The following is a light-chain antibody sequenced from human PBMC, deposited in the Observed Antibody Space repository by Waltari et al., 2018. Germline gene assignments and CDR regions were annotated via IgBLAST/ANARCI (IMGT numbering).Light chain of an antibody. CDR3: SSYAGSNRV. V-gene: IGLV2-8*01. CDR1: SSDVGGYNY. Sequence: QSALTQPPSASGSPGQSVTISCTGTSSDVGGYNYVSWYQQHPGKATKLMIYEVNKRPSGVPDRFSGSKSGNTASLTVSGLQAEDEADYYCSSYAGSNRVFGTGTKVTVL. J-gene: IGLJ1*01. CDR2: EVN.